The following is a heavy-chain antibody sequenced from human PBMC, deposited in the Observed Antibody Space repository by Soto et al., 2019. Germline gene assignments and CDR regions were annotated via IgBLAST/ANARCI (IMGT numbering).Heavy chain of an antibody. J-gene: IGHJ6*02. Sequence: QVQLQESGPGLVKPSQTLSLTCTVSGGSISSGGYYWRWIRQHPGKGLEWIGYIYYSGSTYYNPSLKNRVTISVATSKNQFSLKLSSVSAADTAVYYCARETGNYYYYYGMDVWCQGTTVTVSS. D-gene: IGHD3-10*01. CDR3: ARETGNYYYYYGMDV. CDR1: GGSISSGGYY. V-gene: IGHV4-31*03. CDR2: IYYSGST.